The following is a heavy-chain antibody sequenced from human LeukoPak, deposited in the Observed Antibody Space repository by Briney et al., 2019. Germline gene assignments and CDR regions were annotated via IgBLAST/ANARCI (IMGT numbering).Heavy chain of an antibody. CDR2: ISADHGNT. J-gene: IGHJ5*02. V-gene: IGHV1-18*01. Sequence: ASVKVSCKASGYTFTSNGISWVRQAHGQGLEWMGWISADHGNTNYAQRLQGRVTMTTDTPTSTADMELRSLRSDDTAVYYCARDHLSSSWHRREGRNWFDPWGQGTLVTVSS. D-gene: IGHD6-13*01. CDR3: ARDHLSSSWHRREGRNWFDP. CDR1: GYTFTSNG.